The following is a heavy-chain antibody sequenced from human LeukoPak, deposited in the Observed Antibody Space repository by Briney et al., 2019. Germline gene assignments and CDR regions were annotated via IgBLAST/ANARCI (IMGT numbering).Heavy chain of an antibody. CDR1: GFSFTSYG. D-gene: IGHD6-19*01. V-gene: IGHV3-30*18. CDR3: AKLGYSSGWYDFQIDAFDF. Sequence: GGSLRLSCAASGFSFTSYGMHWVRQAPGKGLEWVAVISYDGSNKFYADSVKGRFTISRDNSKNTLYLQMNSLRAEDTAVYYCAKLGYSSGWYDFQIDAFDFWGQGTMVTVSS. J-gene: IGHJ3*01. CDR2: ISYDGSNK.